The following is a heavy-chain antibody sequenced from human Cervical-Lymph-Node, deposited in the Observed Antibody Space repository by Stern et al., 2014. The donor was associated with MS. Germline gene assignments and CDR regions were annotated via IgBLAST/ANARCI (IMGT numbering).Heavy chain of an antibody. CDR2: IYYSGST. CDR1: GGSISSYY. Sequence: QVQLVESGPGLVKPSETLSLTCTVSGGSISSYYWSWIRQPPGKGLEWIGYIYYSGSTNYNPSLKSRVTISVDTSKNQFSLKLNSVTAADTAVYYCAREGAERYFDLWGRGTLVTVSS. J-gene: IGHJ2*01. CDR3: AREGAERYFDL. V-gene: IGHV4-59*01.